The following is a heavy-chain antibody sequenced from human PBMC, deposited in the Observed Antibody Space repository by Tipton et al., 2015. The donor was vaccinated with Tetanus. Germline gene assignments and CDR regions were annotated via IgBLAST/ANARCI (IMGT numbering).Heavy chain of an antibody. J-gene: IGHJ4*02. V-gene: IGHV4-39*01. CDR3: AKLFRVRARGITMVVVVPPGYSDY. CDR1: GASISNSSSY. D-gene: IGHD3-22*01. Sequence: TLSLTCTVSGASISNSSSYWGWIRQSPGKGLEWIGNIYFSGSTYYNPSLKSRVTISVDTSKNQFSLRLNSVTAADTAVYYCAKLFRVRARGITMVVVVPPGYSDYWGQGTLVTVSS. CDR2: IYFSGST.